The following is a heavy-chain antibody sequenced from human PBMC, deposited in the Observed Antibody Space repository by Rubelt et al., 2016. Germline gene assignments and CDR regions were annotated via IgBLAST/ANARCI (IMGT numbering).Heavy chain of an antibody. V-gene: IGHV3-11*05. CDR1: GFTFSGYA. Sequence: QVQLVESGGGVVQPGGSLRLSCAASGFTFSGYAMNWVRQAPGMGLEWVAYISDSGTYTKYADSVKGRFAISRDNVKNSLYLQMSGLRAEETAVYYCARGDGHTPTFDYWGQGTLVTVSS. CDR2: ISDSGTYT. J-gene: IGHJ4*02. D-gene: IGHD5-24*01. CDR3: ARGDGHTPTFDY.